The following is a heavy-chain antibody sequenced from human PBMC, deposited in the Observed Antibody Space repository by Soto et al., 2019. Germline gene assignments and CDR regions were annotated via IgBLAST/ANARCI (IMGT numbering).Heavy chain of an antibody. CDR1: GFSFSHYA. CDR3: VSPHSESSNAFDL. D-gene: IGHD3-10*01. V-gene: IGHV3-30*04. J-gene: IGHJ5*02. Sequence: QPVGSLRLSCAASGFSFSHYAMHWVRQPPGKGLEWVALISYDGENQYFTDSVRGRFTISRDNSKTAVYLEMNDLRLDDTATYYCVSPHSESSNAFDLWGQGTMVTVYS. CDR2: ISYDGENQ.